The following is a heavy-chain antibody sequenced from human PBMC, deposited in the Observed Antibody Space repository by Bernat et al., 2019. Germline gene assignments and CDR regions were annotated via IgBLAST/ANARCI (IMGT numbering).Heavy chain of an antibody. Sequence: QVQLQQWGAGLLKPSETLSLTCAVYGGSFSGYYWSWIRQPPGKGLEWIGEINHSGSTNYNPSLKSRVTISVDTSKNQFSLKLSSVTAADTAVYYCAISYDFWSGYYSGYFDYWGQGTLVTVSS. CDR2: INHSGST. CDR3: AISYDFWSGYYSGYFDY. J-gene: IGHJ4*02. CDR1: GGSFSGYY. V-gene: IGHV4-34*01. D-gene: IGHD3-3*01.